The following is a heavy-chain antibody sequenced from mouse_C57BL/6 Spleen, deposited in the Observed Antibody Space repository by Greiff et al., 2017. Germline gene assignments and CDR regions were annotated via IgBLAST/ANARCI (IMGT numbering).Heavy chain of an antibody. CDR1: GYTFTSYW. V-gene: IGHV1-69*01. J-gene: IGHJ2*01. CDR3: ARKEFDY. Sequence: QVQLQQSGAELVMPGASVKLSCKASGYTFTSYWMHWVKQRPGQGLEWIGEIDPSDSYTNYNQKFKGKSTLTVDKSSSTAYMQLSSLTSEDSAVYYCARKEFDYWGQGTTLTVSS. CDR2: IDPSDSYT.